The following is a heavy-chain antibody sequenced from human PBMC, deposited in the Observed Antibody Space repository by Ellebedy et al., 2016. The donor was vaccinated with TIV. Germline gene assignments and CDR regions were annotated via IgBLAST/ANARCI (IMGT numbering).Heavy chain of an antibody. J-gene: IGHJ4*02. CDR1: GFTFGRYG. D-gene: IGHD2-2*01. Sequence: PGGSLRLSCAASGFTFGRYGMHWVRQAPGKGLERVAVIWFDGSKEFYADSVKGRFTISRDDSKNEVFLQMSSLRAEDTAVYYCARPSYQLLSYYFDSWGQGTLVTVSS. CDR2: IWFDGSKE. V-gene: IGHV3-33*01. CDR3: ARPSYQLLSYYFDS.